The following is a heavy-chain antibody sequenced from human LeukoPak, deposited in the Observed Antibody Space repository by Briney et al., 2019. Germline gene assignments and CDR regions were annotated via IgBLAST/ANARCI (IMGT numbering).Heavy chain of an antibody. J-gene: IGHJ6*03. CDR3: ASPRYYYYMDV. CDR2: IYYSGST. CDR1: GGSISSSSYY. V-gene: IGHV4-39*01. Sequence: SETLSLTCTVSGGSISSSSYYWGWIRQPPGKGLEWIGSIYYSGSTYYNPSLKSRVTISVDTSKNQFSLKLSSVTAADTAVYYCASPRYYYYMDVWGKGTRSPSP.